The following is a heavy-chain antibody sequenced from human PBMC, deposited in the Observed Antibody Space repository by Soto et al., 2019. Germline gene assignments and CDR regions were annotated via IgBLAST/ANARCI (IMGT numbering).Heavy chain of an antibody. D-gene: IGHD1-1*01. J-gene: IGHJ4*02. V-gene: IGHV3-21*06. CDR1: EFTSTIDT. Sequence: RGALIVPCESSEFTSTIDTMNWVSQAPGKGLEWVSSISSQGRDIFYADSVKGRFTISRDNAKDSLHLQMNSLTGEDSAVYYCARGAELPGNLDLWGQGTLVTVYS. CDR3: ARGAELPGNLDL. CDR2: ISSQGRDI.